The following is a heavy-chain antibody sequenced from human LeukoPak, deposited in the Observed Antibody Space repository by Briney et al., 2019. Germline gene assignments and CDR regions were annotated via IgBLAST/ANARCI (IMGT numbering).Heavy chain of an antibody. Sequence: PGGSLRLSCAASGITFSSYDMNWVRQAPGKGLEWVSYISSSGSTIYYADSVKGRFSISRDNAKNSLYPQLNSLRAEDTALYYCARSGSIYGYFDYWGQGTLVTVSS. V-gene: IGHV3-48*03. CDR3: ARSGSIYGYFDY. CDR2: ISSSGSTI. J-gene: IGHJ4*02. D-gene: IGHD5-18*01. CDR1: GITFSSYD.